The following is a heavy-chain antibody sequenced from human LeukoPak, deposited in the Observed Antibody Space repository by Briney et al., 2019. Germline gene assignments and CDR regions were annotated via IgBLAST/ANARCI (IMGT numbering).Heavy chain of an antibody. CDR2: IIPIFGTA. Sequence: SVKVSCKASGGTFSSYAISWVRQAPGQGLEWMGGIIPIFGTANYAQKFQGRVTMTTDTSTSTAYMELRSLRSDDTAVYYCARDQFIVVVVAALFERAWFDPWGQGTLVTVSS. D-gene: IGHD2-15*01. CDR3: ARDQFIVVVVAALFERAWFDP. CDR1: GGTFSSYA. J-gene: IGHJ5*02. V-gene: IGHV1-69*05.